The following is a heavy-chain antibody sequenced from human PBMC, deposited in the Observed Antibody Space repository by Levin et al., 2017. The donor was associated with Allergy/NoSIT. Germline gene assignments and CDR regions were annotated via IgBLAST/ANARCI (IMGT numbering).Heavy chain of an antibody. D-gene: IGHD6-19*01. CDR3: ARDKGIAVAGGFDY. CDR1: GFTFDDYG. V-gene: IGHV3-20*04. Sequence: GESLKISCAASGFTFDDYGMNWVRQAPGKGLEWVSGINWKGGRTGYADSVKGRFTISRDNAKNSLYLQMNSLRDDDTALYCGARDKGIAVAGGFDYWGQGTLVTVSS. CDR2: INWKGGRT. J-gene: IGHJ4*02.